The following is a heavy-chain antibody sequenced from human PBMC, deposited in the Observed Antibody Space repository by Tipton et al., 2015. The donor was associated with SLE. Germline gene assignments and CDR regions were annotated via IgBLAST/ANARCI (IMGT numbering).Heavy chain of an antibody. J-gene: IGHJ4*02. CDR2: INNDGTDT. Sequence: SLRLSCAASGFKFSDYSIHWVRQAPGKGLVWVSRINNDGTDTVYADSVKGRFTFSRDNTKNTLYLQMNSLTAEDTAVYYCARGLRGPDYWGQGTLVTVSS. CDR1: GFKFSDYS. CDR3: ARGLRGPDY. V-gene: IGHV3-74*01.